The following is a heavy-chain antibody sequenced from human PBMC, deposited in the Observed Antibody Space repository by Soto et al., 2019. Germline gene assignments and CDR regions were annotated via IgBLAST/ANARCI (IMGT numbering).Heavy chain of an antibody. J-gene: IGHJ6*02. CDR3: ARLTRARGLNSFNAMDA. CDR1: GYTFLTYW. V-gene: IGHV5-51*01. CDR2: INPADSDT. D-gene: IGHD3-10*01. Sequence: PGASLKISCKGSGYTFLTYWVGWVRQMHGQGLEWMGIINPADSDTRYSPSFQGQVTISADKSISTAYLQWSSLKASDTAIYYCARLTRARGLNSFNAMDAWGQGATVTVSS.